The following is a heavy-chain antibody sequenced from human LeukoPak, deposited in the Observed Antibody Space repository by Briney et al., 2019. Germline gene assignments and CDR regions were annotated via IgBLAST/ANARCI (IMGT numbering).Heavy chain of an antibody. J-gene: IGHJ3*02. Sequence: SEILSLTCTVSGYSISSGYYWGWIRQPPGKGLEWIGSIYHSGSTYYNPSLKSRVTISVDTSKNQFSLKLSSVTAADTAVYYCVRSAKGAFDIWGQGTMVTVSS. CDR2: IYHSGST. CDR3: VRSAKGAFDI. D-gene: IGHD4/OR15-4a*01. V-gene: IGHV4-38-2*02. CDR1: GYSISSGYY.